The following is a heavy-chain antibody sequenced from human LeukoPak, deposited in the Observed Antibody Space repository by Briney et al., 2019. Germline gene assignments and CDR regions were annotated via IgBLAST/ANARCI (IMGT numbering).Heavy chain of an antibody. CDR3: ARDRTVTNRGKEYYFDY. CDR2: ISGSGGST. V-gene: IGHV3-23*01. Sequence: PGGSLRLSCAASGFTFSSYAMSWVRQAPGKGLEWVSAISGSGGSTYYADSVKGRFTISRDNSKNTLYLQMNSLRAEDTAVYYCARDRTVTNRGKEYYFDYWGQGTLVTVSS. J-gene: IGHJ4*02. D-gene: IGHD4-17*01. CDR1: GFTFSSYA.